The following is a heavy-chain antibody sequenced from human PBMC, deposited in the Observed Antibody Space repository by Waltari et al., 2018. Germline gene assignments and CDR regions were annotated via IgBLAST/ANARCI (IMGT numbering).Heavy chain of an antibody. CDR3: ATQSWSNFEY. CDR2: RKEDGSEK. J-gene: IGHJ4*02. V-gene: IGHV3-7*01. Sequence: EVQLVESGGGLVQHGGALRLACAASDVTLAYYWVNWVRQAPGKGLEWVANRKEDGSEKYYVDSVKGRFTISRDNAKNSLYLQMSSLRVEDTAVYYCATQSWSNFEYWGQGTLVTVSS. CDR1: DVTLAYYW. D-gene: IGHD3-3*01.